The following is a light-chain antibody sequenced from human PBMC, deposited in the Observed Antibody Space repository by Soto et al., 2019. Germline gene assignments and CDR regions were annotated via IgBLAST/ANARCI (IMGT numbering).Light chain of an antibody. Sequence: QSVLTQPPSVSGAPGQRVTISCTGSSSNIGAGYDVHWYQQLPGTAPKLLIYGNSNRPSGVPDRFSGSKSGTSASLAITGLQAEYEADYNCQSYDSSLSVVFGTGNKRTVL. CDR1: SSNIGAGYD. J-gene: IGLJ1*01. CDR3: QSYDSSLSVV. V-gene: IGLV1-40*01. CDR2: GNS.